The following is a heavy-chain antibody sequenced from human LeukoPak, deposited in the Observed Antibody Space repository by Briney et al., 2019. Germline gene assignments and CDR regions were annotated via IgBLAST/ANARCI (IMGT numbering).Heavy chain of an antibody. J-gene: IGHJ4*02. D-gene: IGHD3-22*01. CDR1: GFTFSDYT. CDR3: AKDANYYDSSGYGY. Sequence: GGSLRLSCAASGFTFSDYTMTWVRQAPGKGLEWVSGISWNSGSIGYADSVKGRFTISRDNAKNSLYLQMNSLRAEDTALYYCAKDANYYDSSGYGYWGQGTLVTVSS. V-gene: IGHV3-9*01. CDR2: ISWNSGSI.